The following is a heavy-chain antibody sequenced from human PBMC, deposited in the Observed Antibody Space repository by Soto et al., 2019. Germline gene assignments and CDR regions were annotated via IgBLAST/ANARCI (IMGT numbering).Heavy chain of an antibody. V-gene: IGHV3-33*01. CDR2: IWYDGSNK. Sequence: QVQLVESGGGVVQPGRSLRLSCAASGFTFSSYGMHWVRQAPGKGLEWVAVIWYDGSNKYYADSVKGRFTISRDNSKNTLYLQMNSLRAEDTAVYYCAREARIAAVSQNWFDPWGQGTLVTVSS. D-gene: IGHD6-13*01. CDR3: AREARIAAVSQNWFDP. CDR1: GFTFSSYG. J-gene: IGHJ5*02.